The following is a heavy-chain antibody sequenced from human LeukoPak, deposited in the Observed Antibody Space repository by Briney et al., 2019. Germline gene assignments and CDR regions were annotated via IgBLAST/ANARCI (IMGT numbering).Heavy chain of an antibody. Sequence: SETLSLTCTVSGGSISSYYWSWIRQPPGKGLEWIGYIYYSGSTNYNPSLKSRVTISVDTSKNQFSLKLSSVTAADTAVYYCARVLNRLAYCGGDCYGLDAFDIWGQGTMVTVPS. CDR3: ARVLNRLAYCGGDCYGLDAFDI. J-gene: IGHJ3*02. CDR1: GGSISSYY. CDR2: IYYSGST. V-gene: IGHV4-59*01. D-gene: IGHD2-21*02.